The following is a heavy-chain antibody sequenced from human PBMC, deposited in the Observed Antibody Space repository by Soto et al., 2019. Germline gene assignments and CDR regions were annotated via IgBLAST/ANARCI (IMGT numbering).Heavy chain of an antibody. V-gene: IGHV2-5*02. Sequence: SGPTLVNPTQTLTLTCTFSGFSLSTSGVGVGWIRQPPGKALECLALIYWDDDKRYSPSLRSRLTISKDASKNQVVLTMTNMDPVDTATYYCAHRRIHNTDWDRGIFDSWGQGTPVTVSS. CDR2: IYWDDDK. D-gene: IGHD3-9*01. CDR3: AHRRIHNTDWDRGIFDS. J-gene: IGHJ4*02. CDR1: GFSLSTSGVG.